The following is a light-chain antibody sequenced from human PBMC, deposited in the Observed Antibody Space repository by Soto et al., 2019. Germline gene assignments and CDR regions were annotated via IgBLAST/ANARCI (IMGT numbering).Light chain of an antibody. CDR1: QSISSY. Sequence: DIQMTQSPSSLSASVGDRVTITCRASQSISSYLNWYQQKPGKAPKLLIYAASSLQSGVPSRFSGSGSGTDFTLTISSLQPEEFATYYCQQCYSTLWTFGQGTKVEIK. V-gene: IGKV1-39*01. CDR2: AAS. CDR3: QQCYSTLWT. J-gene: IGKJ1*01.